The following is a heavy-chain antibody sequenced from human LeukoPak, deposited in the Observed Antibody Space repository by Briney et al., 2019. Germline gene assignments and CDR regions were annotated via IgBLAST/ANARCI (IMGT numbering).Heavy chain of an antibody. CDR1: GISVSNDY. V-gene: IGHV3-53*04. J-gene: IGHJ3*01. Sequence: GGSLRLSCAASGISVSNDYMSWVRQTPGKGLEWVSAIYADGYTRDAASVKGRFSISRHNSKNTVYLQMDNLRPEDTAVYYCARDRRGEKDFDVWGPGTMITVSS. CDR3: ARDRRGEKDFDV. CDR2: IYADGYT.